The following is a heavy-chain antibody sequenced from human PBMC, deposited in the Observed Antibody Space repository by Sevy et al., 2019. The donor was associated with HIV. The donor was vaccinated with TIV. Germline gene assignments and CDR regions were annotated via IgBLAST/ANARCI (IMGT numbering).Heavy chain of an antibody. CDR3: ARELTPGAYYYDSSGYRDAFDI. D-gene: IGHD3-22*01. J-gene: IGHJ3*02. V-gene: IGHV1-18*01. Sequence: ASVKVSCKASGYTFTSYGISWVRQAPGQGLEWMGWISAYNGNSNYEQKLQGRVTMTTDTSTSTAYMELRSLRSDDTAVYYCARELTPGAYYYDSSGYRDAFDIWGQGTMVTVSS. CDR2: ISAYNGNS. CDR1: GYTFTSYG.